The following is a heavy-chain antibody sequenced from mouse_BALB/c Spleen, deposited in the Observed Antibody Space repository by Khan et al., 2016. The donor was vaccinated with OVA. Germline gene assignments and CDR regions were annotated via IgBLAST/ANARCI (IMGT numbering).Heavy chain of an antibody. V-gene: IGHV3-2*02. CDR2: ISYSGST. CDR1: GYSITSDYA. J-gene: IGHJ2*01. CDR3: ARSIMAN. Sequence: VQLQQSGPGLVKPSQSLSLTCTVTGYSITSDYAWNWIRQFPGNKLEWMGYISYSGSTSYNPSLKSRISITRNTSKNQFFLQLNSVTTEDTATYYCARSIMANWGQGTTLTVSP.